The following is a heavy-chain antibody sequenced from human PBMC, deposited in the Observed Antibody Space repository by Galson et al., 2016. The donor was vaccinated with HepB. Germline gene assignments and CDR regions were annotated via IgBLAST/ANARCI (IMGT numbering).Heavy chain of an antibody. D-gene: IGHD2-15*01. V-gene: IGHV3-11*06. CDR1: AFAFSDYY. Sequence: SLRLSCAASAFAFSDYYMSWNRQAPGKGLEWVSYISSSSSYTNYADSVKGRFTISRDNAKNSLYLQMNSLRAEDTAVYYCARDNTGSHGSGFDYWGQGTLVTVSS. CDR3: ARDNTGSHGSGFDY. CDR2: ISSSSSYT. J-gene: IGHJ4*02.